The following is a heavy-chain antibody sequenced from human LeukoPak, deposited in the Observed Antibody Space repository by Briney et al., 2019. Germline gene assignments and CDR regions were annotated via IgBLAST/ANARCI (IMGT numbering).Heavy chain of an antibody. CDR2: ISYDGSSK. CDR3: AREPYYMDV. J-gene: IGHJ6*03. V-gene: IGHV3-30*03. Sequence: GGSLRLSCAASGFTFSSYSMNWARQAPGKGLEWVAVISYDGSSKYYADSVKGRFTISRDNSKNTLYLQVNSLRGEDTAVYYCAREPYYMDVWGKGTTVTVSS. CDR1: GFTFSSYS.